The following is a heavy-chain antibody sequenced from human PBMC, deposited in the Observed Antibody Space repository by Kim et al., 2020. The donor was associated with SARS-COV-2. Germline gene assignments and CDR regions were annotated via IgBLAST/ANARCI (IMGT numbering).Heavy chain of an antibody. D-gene: IGHD6-6*01. CDR1: GFSFRDAW. CDR2: IKRRSDGETT. Sequence: GGSLRLSCAASGFSFRDAWMSWVRQAPGKGLEWVGRIKRRSDGETTNYATPVRGRFTISRDDSKNTLSLQMNNLKIEDTAVYYCSTDLPVSSSYNPGDYWGQGTLVTVSS. J-gene: IGHJ4*02. V-gene: IGHV3-15*01. CDR3: STDLPVSSSYNPGDY.